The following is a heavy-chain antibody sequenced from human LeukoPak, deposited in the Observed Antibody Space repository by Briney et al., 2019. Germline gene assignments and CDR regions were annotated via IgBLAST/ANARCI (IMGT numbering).Heavy chain of an antibody. D-gene: IGHD3-3*01. J-gene: IGHJ4*02. CDR2: IKQDGSEK. CDR3: ASDDYDFWSGYYGYYFDY. V-gene: IGHV3-7*01. Sequence: GGSLRLSCAASGFTFSSYWMSWVRQAPGKGLEWVANIKQDGSEKYYVDSVKGRFTISRDNAKNSLYLQMNSLRAEDTAVYYCASDDYDFWSGYYGYYFDYWGQGTLVTVSS. CDR1: GFTFSSYW.